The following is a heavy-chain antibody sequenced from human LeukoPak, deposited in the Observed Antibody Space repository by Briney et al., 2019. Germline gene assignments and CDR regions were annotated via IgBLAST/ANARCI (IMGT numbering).Heavy chain of an antibody. Sequence: ASVKVSCKASGYTFTGYYMHWVRRASGQGFEWVGWINHNSGGTNYAQKFQGRVTMTRDTSISTAYMELSRLRSDDTAVYYCARDYYDSSGYYYGLLDYWGQGTLVTVSS. CDR1: GYTFTGYY. J-gene: IGHJ4*02. D-gene: IGHD3-22*01. CDR3: ARDYYDSSGYYYGLLDY. V-gene: IGHV1-2*02. CDR2: INHNSGGT.